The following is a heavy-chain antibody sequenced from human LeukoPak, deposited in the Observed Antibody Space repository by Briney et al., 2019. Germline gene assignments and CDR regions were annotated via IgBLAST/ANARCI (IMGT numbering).Heavy chain of an antibody. Sequence: ASVKVSCKVSGYTLTELFMHWVRQAPGKGLEWMGGFDPEDGETIYAQKFQGRVTMTEDTSTDTAYMELSSLRSDDTAVYYCATDSDNYDEQDAFDIWGQGTMVTVSS. D-gene: IGHD3-22*01. J-gene: IGHJ3*02. V-gene: IGHV1-24*01. CDR3: ATDSDNYDEQDAFDI. CDR1: GYTLTELF. CDR2: FDPEDGET.